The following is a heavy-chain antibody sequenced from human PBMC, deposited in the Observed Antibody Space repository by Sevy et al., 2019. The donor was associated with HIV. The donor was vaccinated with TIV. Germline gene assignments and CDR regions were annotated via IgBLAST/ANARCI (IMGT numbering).Heavy chain of an antibody. J-gene: IGHJ6*02. Sequence: GGSLRLSCAASGFTFSSYGMHWVHQAPGKGLEWVEVIWYDGSNKYYADSVKGRFTISRDNSKNTLYLQMNSLRAEDTAVYYCARDCYYDSSGYYLRYYYGMDVWGQGTTVTVS. V-gene: IGHV3-33*01. D-gene: IGHD3-22*01. CDR2: IWYDGSNK. CDR3: ARDCYYDSSGYYLRYYYGMDV. CDR1: GFTFSSYG.